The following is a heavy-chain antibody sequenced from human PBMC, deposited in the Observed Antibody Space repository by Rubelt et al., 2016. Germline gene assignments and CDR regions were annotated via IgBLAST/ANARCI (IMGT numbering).Heavy chain of an antibody. CDR2: IYSSGSA. Sequence: QVQLQESGPGLVKPPETLSLTCTVSNGSIRGYYWSWIRQPPGKELEWIAYIYSSGSATYNPSLKSRVTISGDTSNSQFALRWTSVTAADTAVYFCARNNRYFELWGRGTLVTVSS. CDR3: ARNNRYFEL. CDR1: NGSIRGYY. D-gene: IGHD1-14*01. V-gene: IGHV4-59*01. J-gene: IGHJ2*01.